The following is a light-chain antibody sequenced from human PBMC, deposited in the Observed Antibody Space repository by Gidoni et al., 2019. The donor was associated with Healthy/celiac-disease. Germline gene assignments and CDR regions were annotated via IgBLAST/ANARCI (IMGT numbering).Light chain of an antibody. CDR2: RNN. V-gene: IGLV1-47*01. CDR3: SACDDILSGRYV. CDR1: SSNIGINY. Sequence: QSVLTPPPPASGHPGQRGTISCSGSSSNIGINYVYWYHQLPATAPKLLSYRNNQRPSWVPDRFSGSKSGASASLSISGLRSEDEADYYCSACDDILSGRYVFGTVTNVTVL. J-gene: IGLJ1*01.